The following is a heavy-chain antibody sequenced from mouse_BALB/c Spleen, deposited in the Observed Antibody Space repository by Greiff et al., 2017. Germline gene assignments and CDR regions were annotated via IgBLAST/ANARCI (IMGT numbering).Heavy chain of an antibody. Sequence: DVHLVESGGGLVQPGGSLKLSCAASGFTFSSYGMSWVRQTPDKRLELVATINSNGGSTYYPDSVKGRFTISRDNAKNTLYLQMSSLKSEDTAMYYCARAQLLRPSMDYWGQGTSVTVSS. V-gene: IGHV5-6-3*01. CDR2: INSNGGST. D-gene: IGHD1-2*01. CDR1: GFTFSSYG. CDR3: ARAQLLRPSMDY. J-gene: IGHJ4*01.